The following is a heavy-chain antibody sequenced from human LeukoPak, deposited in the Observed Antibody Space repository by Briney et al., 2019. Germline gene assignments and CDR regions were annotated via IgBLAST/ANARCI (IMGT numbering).Heavy chain of an antibody. Sequence: GGSLRLSCAASGFTFSSYWMSWVRQAPGKGLEWVANIKQDGSEKYYVDSVKGRFTISRDNAKNSLYLQMSSLRAGDTALYYCARGAYNSSGQFDYWGQGTLVTVSS. CDR1: GFTFSSYW. V-gene: IGHV3-7*01. J-gene: IGHJ4*02. CDR3: ARGAYNSSGQFDY. D-gene: IGHD3-22*01. CDR2: IKQDGSEK.